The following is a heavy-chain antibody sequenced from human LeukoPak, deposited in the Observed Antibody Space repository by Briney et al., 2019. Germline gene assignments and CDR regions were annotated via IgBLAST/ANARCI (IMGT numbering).Heavy chain of an antibody. CDR2: MNPNSGNT. J-gene: IGHJ4*02. D-gene: IGHD1-26*01. CDR3: AREIREWELPLGY. CDR1: GYTFTSYD. V-gene: IGHV1-8*01. Sequence: VASVKVSCKASGYTFTSYDINWVRQATGQGLEWMGWMNPNSGNTGYAQKFQGRVTMTRNTSISTAYMELSSLRSEDTAVYYCAREIREWELPLGYWGQGTLVTVSS.